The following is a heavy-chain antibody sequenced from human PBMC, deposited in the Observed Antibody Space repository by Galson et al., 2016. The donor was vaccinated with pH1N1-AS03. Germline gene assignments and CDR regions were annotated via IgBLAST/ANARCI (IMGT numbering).Heavy chain of an antibody. J-gene: IGHJ4*02. V-gene: IGHV1-18*04. D-gene: IGHD1-26*01. CDR2: ISAHNGYT. CDR1: GYTFTSYG. Sequence: SVKVSCKASGYTFTSYGITWVRQAPGQGLGWMGWISAHNGYTKYAQRLQGRVTMTTDTSASTAYMELRSLGSDDTAVCYCARAAGELLSSSDYWGQGTLVTVSS. CDR3: ARAAGELLSSSDY.